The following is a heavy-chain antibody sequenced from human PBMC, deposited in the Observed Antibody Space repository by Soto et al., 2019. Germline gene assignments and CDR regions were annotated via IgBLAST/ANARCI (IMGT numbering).Heavy chain of an antibody. V-gene: IGHV4-59*08. CDR2: MYYSGST. CDR1: GGSISGHY. J-gene: IGHJ6*03. CDR3: ASGPYYDLIWNYYYMDV. Sequence: QVQLQESGPGLVKPSETLSLSSRVSGGSISGHYWSWVRQTPGKGLEWIGYMYYSGSTNYNPSLKSRVTISVDTSKTHLSLRLTSVTAADTAVYYCASGPYYDLIWNYYYMDVWGKGTTVTVSS. D-gene: IGHD3-16*01.